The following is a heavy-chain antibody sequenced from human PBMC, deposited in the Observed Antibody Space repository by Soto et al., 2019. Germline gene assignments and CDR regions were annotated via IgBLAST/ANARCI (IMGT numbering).Heavy chain of an antibody. CDR3: ASALLSNYYDSSGYYYVLDY. D-gene: IGHD3-22*01. CDR2: IIPIFGTA. CDR1: GGTFSSYA. V-gene: IGHV1-69*12. J-gene: IGHJ4*02. Sequence: QVQLVQSGAEVKKPGSSVKVSCKASGGTFSSYAISWVRQAPGQGLEWMGGIIPIFGTANYAQKFQGRVTITADESTSTAYMELSSLRSEDTAVYYCASALLSNYYDSSGYYYVLDYWGQGTLVTVSS.